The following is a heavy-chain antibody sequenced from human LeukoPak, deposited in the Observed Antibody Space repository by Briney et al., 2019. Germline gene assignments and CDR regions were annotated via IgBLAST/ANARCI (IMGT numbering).Heavy chain of an antibody. J-gene: IGHJ4*02. D-gene: IGHD3-22*01. V-gene: IGHV3-23*01. Sequence: GGSLRLSCAASGFTFSSYAMSWVRQAPGKGLEWVSAISGSGGSTYCADSVKGRFTIPRDNSKNTLYPQMNSLRAEDTAVYYCAKAEGYYYDSSGYPAPPDYFDYWGQGTLVTVSS. CDR1: GFTFSSYA. CDR3: AKAEGYYYDSSGYPAPPDYFDY. CDR2: ISGSGGST.